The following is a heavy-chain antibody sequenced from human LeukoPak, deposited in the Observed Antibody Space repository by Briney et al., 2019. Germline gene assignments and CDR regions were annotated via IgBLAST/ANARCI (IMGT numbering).Heavy chain of an antibody. Sequence: PSETLSLTCTVSGGSISSGDYYWSWIRQPPGKGLEWIGYIYYSGSTYYNPSLKSRVTISVDTSKNQFSLKLSSVTAADTAVYYCARVRVENTRTASHYYYYYGMDVRGQGTTVTVSS. CDR3: ARVRVENTRTASHYYYYYGMDV. CDR1: GGSISSGDYY. V-gene: IGHV4-30-4*01. CDR2: IYYSGST. J-gene: IGHJ6*02. D-gene: IGHD5-24*01.